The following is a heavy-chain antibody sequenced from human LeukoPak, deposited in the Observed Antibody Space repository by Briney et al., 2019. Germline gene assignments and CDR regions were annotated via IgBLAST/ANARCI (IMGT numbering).Heavy chain of an antibody. V-gene: IGHV4-59*01. CDR3: VSGGYRDTFDY. J-gene: IGHJ4*02. CDR1: GCSISSYY. Sequence: PSETLSLTCTVSGCSISSYYLSWIRQPPGKGLEWIGDIYYSGSTNYNPSLKSRVTISVDTSKNQFSLTPRYLNAADRAVYYCVSGGYRDTFDYWGQGTLVTVSS. CDR2: IYYSGST. D-gene: IGHD6-25*01.